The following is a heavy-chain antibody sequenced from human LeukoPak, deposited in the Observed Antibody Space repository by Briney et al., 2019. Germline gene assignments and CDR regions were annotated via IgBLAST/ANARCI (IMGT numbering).Heavy chain of an antibody. D-gene: IGHD3-22*01. J-gene: IGHJ4*02. CDR2: IKPDSGVT. Sequence: VASVKVSCKASGYTFTGYYMHWVRQAPGQGLEWMGRIKPDSGVTNYAQRFQGRVSMTSDTSINTAYMELTRLRSDDTAVYYCVRHNSGYRSFDDWGQGTLVTVSS. V-gene: IGHV1-2*06. CDR3: VRHNSGYRSFDD. CDR1: GYTFTGYY.